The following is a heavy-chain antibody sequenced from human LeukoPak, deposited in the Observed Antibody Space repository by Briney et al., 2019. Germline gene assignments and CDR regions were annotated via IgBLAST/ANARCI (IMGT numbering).Heavy chain of an antibody. CDR2: ISTYNGKT. Sequence: ASVKVSCKASGYTFTIYGISWGRQAPGQGLEWMGWISTYNGKTNYAQKLQGRVTMTTDTSTSTAYMELRSLRSDDTAVYYCARGDSSSWYPLNYYYYYYMDVWGKGTTVTVSS. CDR3: ARGDSSSWYPLNYYYYYYMDV. J-gene: IGHJ6*03. CDR1: GYTFTIYG. D-gene: IGHD6-13*01. V-gene: IGHV1-18*01.